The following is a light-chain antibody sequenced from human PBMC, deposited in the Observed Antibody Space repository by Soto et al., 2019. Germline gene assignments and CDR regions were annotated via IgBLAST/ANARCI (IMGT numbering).Light chain of an antibody. CDR1: QSVNIN. CDR3: QQYKDWPPLT. V-gene: IGKV3D-15*01. CDR2: VAS. J-gene: IGKJ4*01. Sequence: EIAMTQSPVTLSASPGERVTLSCRASQSVNINLAWYQQRPGQAPRVLIYVASNRASGIPDRFSGSGSGTDFTLTISSLEPDDFALYYCQQYKDWPPLTFGGGTRVEIK.